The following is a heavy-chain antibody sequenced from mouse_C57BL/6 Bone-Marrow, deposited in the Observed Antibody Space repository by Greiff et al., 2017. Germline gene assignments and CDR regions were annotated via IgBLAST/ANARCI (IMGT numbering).Heavy chain of an antibody. CDR3: ARELAGTFAY. D-gene: IGHD4-1*01. CDR2: IAPSDSYT. J-gene: IGHJ3*01. V-gene: IGHV1-69*01. CDR1: GYTFTSYW. Sequence: VQLQQPGAELVMPGASVTLSCKASGYTFTSYWMHWVKQRPGQGLEWIGEIAPSDSYTNYNQKFKGKSTLTVDKSSSTAYIQLSSLTSEDSAVYYCARELAGTFAYWGQGTLVTVSA.